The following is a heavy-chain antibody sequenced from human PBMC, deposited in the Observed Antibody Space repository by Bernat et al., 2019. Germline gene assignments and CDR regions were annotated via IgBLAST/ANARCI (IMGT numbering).Heavy chain of an antibody. CDR3: ARAPWDIVVVVAATHWFDP. CDR1: GYTFTSYG. D-gene: IGHD2-15*01. J-gene: IGHJ5*02. V-gene: IGHV1-18*01. Sequence: QVQLVQSGAEVKKPGASVKVSCKASGYTFTSYGISWVRQAPGQGLEWMGWISAYNGNTNYAQKLQGRVTMTTDTSMSTTYMELRRLRSDDTAVYYCARAPWDIVVVVAATHWFDPWGQGTLVTVSS. CDR2: ISAYNGNT.